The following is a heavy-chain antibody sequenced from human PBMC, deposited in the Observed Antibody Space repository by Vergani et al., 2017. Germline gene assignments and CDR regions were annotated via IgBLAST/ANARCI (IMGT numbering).Heavy chain of an antibody. CDR3: ARVGGYCSGGSCYLG. D-gene: IGHD2-15*01. J-gene: IGHJ4*02. V-gene: IGHV3-48*01. CDR1: GFTFSSYS. Sequence: EVQLVESGGGLVQPGGSLRLSCAASGFTFSSYSMNWVRQAPGKGLEWVSYISSSSSTIYYADSVKGRFTISRDNAKNSLYRQMNSLRAEDTAVYYCARVGGYCSGGSCYLGWGQGTLVTVSS. CDR2: ISSSSSTI.